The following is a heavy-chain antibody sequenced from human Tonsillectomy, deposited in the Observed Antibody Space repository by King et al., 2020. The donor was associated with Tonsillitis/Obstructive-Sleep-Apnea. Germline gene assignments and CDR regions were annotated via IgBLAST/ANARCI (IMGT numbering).Heavy chain of an antibody. CDR2: INHSGST. CDR1: GGSFSGYY. Sequence: VQLQQWGAGLLKPSETLSLTCAVYGGSFSGYYWSWIRQPPGKGLEWIGEINHSGSTNYNPSLKSRVAISVDTSKNQFSLKLSSVTAADTAVYYCARGRGYCPSGVCLYYYYGMDVWGQGTTVTVSS. D-gene: IGHD2-8*01. J-gene: IGHJ6*02. CDR3: ARGRGYCPSGVCLYYYYGMDV. V-gene: IGHV4-34*01.